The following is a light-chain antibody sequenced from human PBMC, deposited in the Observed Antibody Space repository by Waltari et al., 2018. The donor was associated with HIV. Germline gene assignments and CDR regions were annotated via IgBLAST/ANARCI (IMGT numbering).Light chain of an antibody. V-gene: IGLV3-10*01. Sequence: SYELTQPPSVSVSPGQAARLTCSGDALPNKYAYWYQQKSGQAPVLVIYEDSVRPSGIPERFSGSSSGTMATLTISGAQVEDEADYYCYSTDSSGYPLFGGGTKLTVL. CDR1: ALPNKY. J-gene: IGLJ2*01. CDR3: YSTDSSGYPL. CDR2: EDS.